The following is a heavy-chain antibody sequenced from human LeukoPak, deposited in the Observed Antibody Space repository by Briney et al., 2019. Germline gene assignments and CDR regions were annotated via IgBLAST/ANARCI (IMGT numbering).Heavy chain of an antibody. Sequence: GGSLRLSCAASGFTFSSYWMSWVRQAPGKGLEWVANIKQDGSEKYYVDSVKGRFTISRDNAKNSLYLQMNSLRAEDTAVYYCGRVSIGAAGTAHYFDYWGQGTLVTVSS. J-gene: IGHJ4*02. CDR2: IKQDGSEK. V-gene: IGHV3-7*01. CDR1: GFTFSSYW. CDR3: GRVSIGAAGTAHYFDY. D-gene: IGHD6-13*01.